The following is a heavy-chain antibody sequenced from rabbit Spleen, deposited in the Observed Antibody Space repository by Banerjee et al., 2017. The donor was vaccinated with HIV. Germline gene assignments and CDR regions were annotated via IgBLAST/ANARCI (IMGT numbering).Heavy chain of an antibody. D-gene: IGHD6-1*01. V-gene: IGHV1S7*01. J-gene: IGHJ3*01. CDR2: IDPVFGIT. Sequence: QLKESGGGLVQPGGSLKLSCKASGFDFSSYYMSWVRQAPGKGLEWIGYIDPVFGITYYANWVNGRFSISRENAQNTVFLQMTSLTAADTATYFCARVRSAGVGYATDFRLDLWAKGPWSPS. CDR1: GFDFSSYY. CDR3: ARVRSAGVGYATDFRLDL.